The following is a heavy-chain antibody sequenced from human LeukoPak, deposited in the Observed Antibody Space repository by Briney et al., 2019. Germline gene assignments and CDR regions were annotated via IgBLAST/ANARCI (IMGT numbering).Heavy chain of an antibody. J-gene: IGHJ4*02. CDR1: GGSISSSSYY. CDR3: ARQLGDRLLFDY. CDR2: IYYSGST. D-gene: IGHD2-21*01. V-gene: IGHV4-39*07. Sequence: SETLSLTCTVSGGSISSSSYYWGWIRQPPGKGLEWIGSIYYSGSTYYNPSLKSRVTISVDRSKNQFSLKLSSVTAADTAVYYCARQLGDRLLFDYWGQGTLVTVSS.